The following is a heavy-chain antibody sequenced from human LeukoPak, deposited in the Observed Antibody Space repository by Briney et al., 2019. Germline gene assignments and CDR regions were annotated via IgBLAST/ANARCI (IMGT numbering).Heavy chain of an antibody. D-gene: IGHD3-22*01. Sequence: SETLSLTCGVYGGSFSGYDWSWIRQPPGKGLEWIGEINHSGSTKYNPSLKSRVTISVDTSKNQFSLKPSSVTAADTAVYYCARIDSSAYYSQLYYFDYWGQGTLVTVSS. CDR1: GGSFSGYD. CDR3: ARIDSSAYYSQLYYFDY. V-gene: IGHV4-34*01. J-gene: IGHJ4*02. CDR2: INHSGST.